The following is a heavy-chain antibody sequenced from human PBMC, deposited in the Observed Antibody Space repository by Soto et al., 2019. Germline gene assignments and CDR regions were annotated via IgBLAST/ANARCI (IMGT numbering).Heavy chain of an antibody. CDR2: IKGDGSST. V-gene: IGHV3-74*01. Sequence: PGGSLRLSCAASGFTFSTYWMHWVRQAPGTGLEWVSRIKGDGSSTSYADSVKGRFTISRDNAKNTLYLQMNSLGAEDTAVYWCARGIRNYYGVDVWGQGTTVTV. J-gene: IGHJ6*02. CDR3: ARGIRNYYGVDV. CDR1: GFTFSTYW.